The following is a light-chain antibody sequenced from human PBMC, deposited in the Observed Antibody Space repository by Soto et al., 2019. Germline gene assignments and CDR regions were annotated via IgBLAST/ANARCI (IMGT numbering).Light chain of an antibody. V-gene: IGLV2-8*01. Sequence: QSALTQPPSASGSPGQSVTISCTGTSSDVGGSNFVSWYQQHPGKAPKLMIYEVSKRPSGVPDRFSGSKSGITASPTASGLQAEDDADYDCSSYAGRSYAGSITVVFGGWTKVTVL. J-gene: IGLJ3*02. CDR3: SSYAGRSYAGSITVV. CDR1: SSDVGGSNF. CDR2: EVS.